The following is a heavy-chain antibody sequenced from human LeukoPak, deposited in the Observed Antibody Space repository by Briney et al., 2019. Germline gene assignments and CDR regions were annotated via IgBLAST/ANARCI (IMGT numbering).Heavy chain of an antibody. CDR3: ARDAYGARSDY. J-gene: IGHJ4*02. CDR1: GFTFSSYE. D-gene: IGHD4/OR15-4a*01. CDR2: IYSGGST. Sequence: GGSLRLSCAASGFTFSSYEMNWVRQAPGKGLEWVSVIYSGGSTYYADSVKGRFTISRDNSKNTLYLQMNSLRAEDTAVYYCARDAYGARSDYWGQGTLVTVSS. V-gene: IGHV3-53*01.